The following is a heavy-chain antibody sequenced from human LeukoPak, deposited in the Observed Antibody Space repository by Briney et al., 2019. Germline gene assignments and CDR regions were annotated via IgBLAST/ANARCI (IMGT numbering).Heavy chain of an antibody. CDR1: GDSVSSTSGA. D-gene: IGHD4-23*01. J-gene: IGHJ4*02. CDR2: TYYRSKWYN. V-gene: IGHV6-1*01. Sequence: SQTLSLTCAISGDSVSSTSGAWNWIRQSPSRGLEWLGRTYYRSKWYNDYAVSVKSRISINPDTSKNQFSLQLNSVTPEDTAVYYCARGVTPGRPYPFDYWGQGTLVTVSS. CDR3: ARGVTPGRPYPFDY.